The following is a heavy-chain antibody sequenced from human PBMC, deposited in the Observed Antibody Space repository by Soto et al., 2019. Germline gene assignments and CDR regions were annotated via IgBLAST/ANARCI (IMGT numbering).Heavy chain of an antibody. CDR3: ARDYDFWSGTTLDY. CDR1: GFTFSSYG. V-gene: IGHV3-33*01. D-gene: IGHD3-3*01. J-gene: IGHJ4*02. Sequence: QVQLVESGGGVVQPGRSLRLSCAASGFTFSSYGMHWVRQAPGKGLEWVAVIWYDGSNKYYADSVKGRFTISRDNSKNTRYLQMNSLRAEDTAVYYCARDYDFWSGTTLDYWGQGTLVTVSS. CDR2: IWYDGSNK.